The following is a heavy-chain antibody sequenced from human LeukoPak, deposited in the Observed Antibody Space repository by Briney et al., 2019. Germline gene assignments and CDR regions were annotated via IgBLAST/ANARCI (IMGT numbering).Heavy chain of an antibody. Sequence: ASVRVSCKASGGTFSSYAISWVRQAPGQGLEWMGRIIPIFGTANYAQKFQGRVTITTDESTSTAYMELSSLRSEDTAVYYCARGLNYYDSSGYLDYWGQGTLVTVSS. J-gene: IGHJ4*02. V-gene: IGHV1-69*05. CDR3: ARGLNYYDSSGYLDY. CDR1: GGTFSSYA. D-gene: IGHD3-22*01. CDR2: IIPIFGTA.